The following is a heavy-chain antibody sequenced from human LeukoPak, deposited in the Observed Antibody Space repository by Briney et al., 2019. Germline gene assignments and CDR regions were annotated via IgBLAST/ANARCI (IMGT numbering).Heavy chain of an antibody. CDR3: ARPGITMVRGVINYYYGMDV. J-gene: IGHJ6*02. CDR1: GYTFTSYA. CDR2: IIPILGIA. D-gene: IGHD3-10*01. Sequence: SVKVSCKVSGYTFTSYAISWVRQAPGQGLEWMGRIIPILGIANYAQKFQGRVTITADKSTSTAYMELSSLRSEDTAVYYCARPGITMVRGVINYYYGMDVWGQGTTVTVSS. V-gene: IGHV1-69*04.